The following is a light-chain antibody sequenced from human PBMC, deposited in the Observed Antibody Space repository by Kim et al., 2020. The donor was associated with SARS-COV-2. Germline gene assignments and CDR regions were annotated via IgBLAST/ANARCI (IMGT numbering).Light chain of an antibody. CDR1: QSVSSN. CDR2: GAS. V-gene: IGKV3-15*01. CDR3: QQYSNWPPIT. J-gene: IGKJ4*01. Sequence: EIVMTQSPATLSVSPGGRTTLSCRASQSVSSNLAWYQQKPGQAPRLLIYGASTRATGIPARFSGSGSGTEFTLTISSLQSEDFAVYYCQQYSNWPPITFGGGTKVDIK.